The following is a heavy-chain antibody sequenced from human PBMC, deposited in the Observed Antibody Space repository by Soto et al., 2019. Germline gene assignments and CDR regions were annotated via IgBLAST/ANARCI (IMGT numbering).Heavy chain of an antibody. CDR1: GFTFSSYA. J-gene: IGHJ4*02. D-gene: IGHD3-10*01. Sequence: PWGSLRVSCAASGFTFSSYAMSWVRQAPGKGLEWVSAISGSGGSTYYADSVKGRFTISRDNSKNTLYLQMNSLRAEDTAVYYCAKVPMVRGVPLDYWGQGTLVTVSS. V-gene: IGHV3-23*01. CDR2: ISGSGGST. CDR3: AKVPMVRGVPLDY.